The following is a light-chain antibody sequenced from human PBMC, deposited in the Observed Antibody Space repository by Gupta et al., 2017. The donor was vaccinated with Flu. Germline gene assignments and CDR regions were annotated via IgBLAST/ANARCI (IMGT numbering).Light chain of an antibody. Sequence: LSLSPGERATLSCRASQSITSTYLAWYQHKPGQAPRLLMYGASTRATGIPDRFSGGGSGTDFTLNISRLEPEDFAVYYCQHYSSSSTMYTFGQGTKLELK. CDR1: QSITSTY. CDR2: GAS. CDR3: QHYSSSSTMYT. V-gene: IGKV3-20*01. J-gene: IGKJ2*01.